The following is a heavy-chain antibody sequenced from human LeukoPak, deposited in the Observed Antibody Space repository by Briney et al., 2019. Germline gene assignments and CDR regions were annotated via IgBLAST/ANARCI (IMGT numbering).Heavy chain of an antibody. V-gene: IGHV4-34*01. CDR3: ARDSRYSSGYYLQAY. Sequence: PSETLSLTCAVYGGSFSGYYRSWIRQPPGKGLEWIGEINHSGSTNYNPSLKSRVTISVDTSKNQFSLKLSSVTAADTAVYYCARDSRYSSGYYLQAYWGQGTLVTVSS. CDR2: INHSGST. J-gene: IGHJ4*02. CDR1: GGSFSGYY. D-gene: IGHD3-22*01.